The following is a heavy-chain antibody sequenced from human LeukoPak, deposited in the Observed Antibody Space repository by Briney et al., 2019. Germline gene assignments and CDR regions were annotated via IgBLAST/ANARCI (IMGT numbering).Heavy chain of an antibody. CDR1: GYRFTGYY. CDR3: AREIGPRQLHLWGSAFDY. CDR2: ISPSGGST. J-gene: IGHJ4*02. Sequence: ASVKVSCKTSGYRFTGYYLHWVRQAPEQGPEWMGVISPSGGSTTYAQKFQGRVTLTRDTSTSTVYMELSSLRSEDTAVYYCAREIGPRQLHLWGSAFDYWGQGTLVTVSS. D-gene: IGHD5-18*01. V-gene: IGHV1-46*01.